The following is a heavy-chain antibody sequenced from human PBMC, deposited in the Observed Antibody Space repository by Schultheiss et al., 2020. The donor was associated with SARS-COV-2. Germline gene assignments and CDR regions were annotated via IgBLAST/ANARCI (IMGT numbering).Heavy chain of an antibody. CDR3: AKGGIGSYYPDAFDI. CDR1: GFTFSSYG. J-gene: IGHJ3*02. CDR2: ISYDGSNK. D-gene: IGHD1-26*01. V-gene: IGHV3-33*05. Sequence: GESLKISCAASGFTFSSYGMHWVRQAPGKGLEWVAVISYDGSNKYYADSVKGRFTISRDNAKNSLYLQMNSLRDEDTAVYYCAKGGIGSYYPDAFDIWGQGTMVTVSS.